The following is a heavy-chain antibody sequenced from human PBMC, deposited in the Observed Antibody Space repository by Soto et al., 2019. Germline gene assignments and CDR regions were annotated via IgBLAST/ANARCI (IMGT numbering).Heavy chain of an antibody. V-gene: IGHV3-23*01. CDR1: GFTFSSGA. D-gene: IGHD6-19*01. Sequence: SLRLSCAASGFTFSSGAMSWVRQAPGKGLEWVSSISGSGGSTSYADYVKGRFTISRDNSKNTLDLHMNNLLADDTAVYYCSKGNWGHVAAFHFDLWGQGXXVTXXS. J-gene: IGHJ4*02. CDR3: SKGNWGHVAAFHFDL. CDR2: ISGSGGST.